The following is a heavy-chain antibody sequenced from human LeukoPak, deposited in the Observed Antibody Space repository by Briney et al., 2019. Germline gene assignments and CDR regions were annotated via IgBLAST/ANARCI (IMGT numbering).Heavy chain of an antibody. J-gene: IGHJ4*02. D-gene: IGHD3-10*01. CDR1: GFRLDNYW. CDR3: ARWSHVSGRWFLDN. CDR2: INEDGSKI. V-gene: IGHV3-7*05. Sequence: GGSLRLSCEASGFRLDNYWMTWVRQAPGKGLEWVADINEDGSKIYSLDSVKGRFTISRDNAKNSLSLQLNTLRAEDTAVYYCARWSHVSGRWFLDNWGRGTLVSVSS.